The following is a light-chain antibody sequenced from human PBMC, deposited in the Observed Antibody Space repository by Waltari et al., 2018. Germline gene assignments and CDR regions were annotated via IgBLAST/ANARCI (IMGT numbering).Light chain of an antibody. Sequence: DIVMTQSPLSLPVTPGEPASISCRSSQSLLHSNGYNYLDWYLQKPGQSPQLLIYLGSNRASGVPDRFSDSGSGTDFTLKISRVEAEDVGVYYCMQALQTPVTFGGGTKVEIK. CDR1: QSLLHSNGYNY. J-gene: IGKJ4*01. V-gene: IGKV2-28*01. CDR3: MQALQTPVT. CDR2: LGS.